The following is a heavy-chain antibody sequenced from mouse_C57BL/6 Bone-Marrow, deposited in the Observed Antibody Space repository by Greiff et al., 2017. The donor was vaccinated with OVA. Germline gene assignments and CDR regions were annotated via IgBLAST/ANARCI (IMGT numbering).Heavy chain of an antibody. V-gene: IGHV5-6*01. CDR1: GFTFSSYG. CDR2: ISSGGSYT. J-gene: IGHJ2*01. Sequence: EVKLMESGGDLVKPGGSLKLSCAASGFTFSSYGMSWVRQTPDKRLEWVATISSGGSYTYYPDSVKGRFTISRDNAKNTLYLQMSSLKSEDTAMYYCARGYFDYWGQGTTLTVSS. CDR3: ARGYFDY.